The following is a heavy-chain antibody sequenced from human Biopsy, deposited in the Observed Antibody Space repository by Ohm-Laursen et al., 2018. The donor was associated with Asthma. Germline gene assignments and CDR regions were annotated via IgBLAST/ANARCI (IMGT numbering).Heavy chain of an antibody. CDR2: IYYSGRT. V-gene: IGHV4-39*02. Sequence: SDTLSLTWIVSGDAMSTSGSYWDWIRQSPGKGLEWIGSIYYSGRTYYNPSLESRVTISADTSKNHFSLKVTSVTAADTAVYYCARAVSSSSYWYFDLWGRGDLVTVSS. CDR3: ARAVSSSSYWYFDL. J-gene: IGHJ2*01. CDR1: GDAMSTSGSY. D-gene: IGHD6-6*01.